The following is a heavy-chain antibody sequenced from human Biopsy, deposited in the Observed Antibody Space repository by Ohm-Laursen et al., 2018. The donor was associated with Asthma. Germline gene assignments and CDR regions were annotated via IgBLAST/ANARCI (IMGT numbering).Heavy chain of an antibody. Sequence: SLRLSCTASGFSFNSYGMHWVRQAPGKGLEWVAVMSFDGRQTYYADSVKGRFTISRDNSKNTLYLQMNSLRAEDTAVYYCAKKRYYDFWSGYPIWGQGTMVTVSS. CDR2: MSFDGRQT. V-gene: IGHV3-30*18. CDR1: GFSFNSYG. J-gene: IGHJ3*02. D-gene: IGHD3-3*01. CDR3: AKKRYYDFWSGYPI.